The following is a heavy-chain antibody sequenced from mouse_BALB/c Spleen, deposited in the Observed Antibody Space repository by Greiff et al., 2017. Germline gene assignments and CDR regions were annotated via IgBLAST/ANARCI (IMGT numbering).Heavy chain of an antibody. J-gene: IGHJ2*01. D-gene: IGHD1-1*01. CDR3: NAPIITTVVVDY. Sequence: VQLQQSGAELVRSGASVKLSCTASGFNIKDYYMHWVKQRPEQGLEWIGWIDPENGGTEYAPKFQGKATMTADTSSNTAYLQLSSLTSEDTAVYYCNAPIITTVVVDYWGQGTTLTVSS. CDR2: IDPENGGT. CDR1: GFNIKDYY. V-gene: IGHV14-4*02.